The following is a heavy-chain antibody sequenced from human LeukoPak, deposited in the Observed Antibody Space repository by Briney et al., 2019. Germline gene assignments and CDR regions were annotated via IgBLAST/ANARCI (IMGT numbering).Heavy chain of an antibody. CDR3: ARDRIGWMATIPDY. CDR2: INPNSGGT. Sequence: EASVKVSCKASGYTFIGYCMHWVRQAPGQGLDWMGWINPNSGGTNYAQKFQGRVTMTRDTSMSTAYMELSRLRSDDAGVYYCARDRIGWMATIPDYWGRGTLVSVSS. D-gene: IGHD5-24*01. CDR1: GYTFIGYC. J-gene: IGHJ4*02. V-gene: IGHV1-2*02.